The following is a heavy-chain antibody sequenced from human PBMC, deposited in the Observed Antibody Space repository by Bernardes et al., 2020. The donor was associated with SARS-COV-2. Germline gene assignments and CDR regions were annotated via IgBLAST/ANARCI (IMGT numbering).Heavy chain of an antibody. V-gene: IGHV3-30*03. Sequence: GGSLRLSCAASGFTFSSSGMNWVRQAPGKGLEWVAVISYDGSNKYYADSVKGRFTISRDNSKNTLYLQMNSLRAEDTAVYYCARSGWTFPRWFDPWGQGTLVTVSS. CDR3: ARSGWTFPRWFDP. D-gene: IGHD6-19*01. CDR2: ISYDGSNK. CDR1: GFTFSSSG. J-gene: IGHJ5*02.